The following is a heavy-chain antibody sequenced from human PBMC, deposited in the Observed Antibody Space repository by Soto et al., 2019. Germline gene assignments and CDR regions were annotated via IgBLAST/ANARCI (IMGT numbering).Heavy chain of an antibody. V-gene: IGHV3-30*03. CDR3: ASSRYGIGRGMDV. J-gene: IGHJ6*02. Sequence: QVQLVESGGGVVQPGRSLRLSCEASGFTFSESGMHWVRQAPGKGLEWVTLISYDSSQKYYIDSVKGRFTISRDNSKNTLYLQMNSLRAEDTAVYYCASSRYGIGRGMDVWGQGTTVTVSS. CDR1: GFTFSESG. D-gene: IGHD2-15*01. CDR2: ISYDSSQK.